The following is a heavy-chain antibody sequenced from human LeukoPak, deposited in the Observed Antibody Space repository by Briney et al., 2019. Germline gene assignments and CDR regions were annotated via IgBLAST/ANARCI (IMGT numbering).Heavy chain of an antibody. CDR3: AKVRVDAYVSPNDY. J-gene: IGHJ4*02. Sequence: GGSLRLSCAASGFTFSGSAMHWVRQAPGMGLEWVAIISYDGSNEYYADSVKGRFTISRDNSRNTLYLQMNSLRAEDTALYYCAKVRVDAYVSPNDYWGQGTLVTVSS. V-gene: IGHV3-30*04. CDR1: GFTFSGSA. CDR2: ISYDGSNE. D-gene: IGHD3-16*01.